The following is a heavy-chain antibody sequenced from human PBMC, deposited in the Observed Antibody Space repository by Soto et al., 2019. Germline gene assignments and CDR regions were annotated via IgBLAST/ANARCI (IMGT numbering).Heavy chain of an antibody. D-gene: IGHD2-2*01. CDR1: GYTFTSYY. CDR3: ASAVVPAAMRWRGQEYYYYMDV. J-gene: IGHJ6*03. CDR2: INPSGGST. Sequence: ASVKVSCKASGYTFTSYYMHWVRQAPGQGLEWMGIINPSGGSTSYAQKFQGRVTMTRDTSTSTVYMELSSLRSEDTAVYYCASAVVPAAMRWRGQEYYYYMDVWGKGTTVTVSS. V-gene: IGHV1-46*03.